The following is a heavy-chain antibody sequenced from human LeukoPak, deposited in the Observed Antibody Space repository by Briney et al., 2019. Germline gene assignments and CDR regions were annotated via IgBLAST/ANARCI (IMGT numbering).Heavy chain of an antibody. CDR2: IHYSGGT. J-gene: IGHJ5*02. Sequence: SETLSLTCTVSGGSISSYYWSWIRQPPGKGLEWIGYIHYSGGTNYKPSLKSRVTISVDTSKSQFSLKLNSVSAADTAVYYCARVLKSGPYYYFDTWGQGTLVTVSS. CDR3: ARVLKSGPYYYFDT. D-gene: IGHD3-10*01. CDR1: GGSISSYY. V-gene: IGHV4-59*01.